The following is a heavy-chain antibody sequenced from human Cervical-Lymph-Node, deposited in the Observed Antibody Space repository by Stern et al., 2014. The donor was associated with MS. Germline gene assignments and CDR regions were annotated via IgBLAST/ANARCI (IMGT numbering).Heavy chain of an antibody. D-gene: IGHD6-13*01. CDR1: GGSISTDGYY. J-gene: IGHJ4*02. CDR3: ARDDRGSSWYRFDF. V-gene: IGHV4-31*03. Sequence: QLQLQESGPGVAQPSQTLSLTCPVSGGSISTDGYYWTWIRQHPEKGLEWIGYIYYSGSTYYNPSLKSRVTMSLDTSKNQFSLNLSSVTAADTAIYYCARDDRGSSWYRFDFWGQGTLVTVSS. CDR2: IYYSGST.